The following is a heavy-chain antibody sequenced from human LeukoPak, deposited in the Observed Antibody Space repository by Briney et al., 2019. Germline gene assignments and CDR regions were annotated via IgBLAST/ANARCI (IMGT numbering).Heavy chain of an antibody. J-gene: IGHJ4*02. CDR1: GFSFSSYG. CDR2: ISYDGDNK. D-gene: IGHD3-16*02. Sequence: GRSLRLSCAASGFSFSSYGVHWVRQAPGKGLEWVAVISYDGDNKYYADSVNGRFTISRDNSKNTLSLQMDSLRAEDTAVYYCAKDIRVWGSYRYPCLDYWGQGTLVTVSA. V-gene: IGHV3-30*18. CDR3: AKDIRVWGSYRYPCLDY.